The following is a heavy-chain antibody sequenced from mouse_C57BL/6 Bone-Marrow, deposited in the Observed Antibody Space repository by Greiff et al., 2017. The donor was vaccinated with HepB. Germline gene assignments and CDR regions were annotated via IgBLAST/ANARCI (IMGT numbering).Heavy chain of an antibody. V-gene: IGHV14-3*01. Sequence: EVQLQQSVAELVRPGASVKLSCTASGFNIKNTYMHWVKQRPEQGLEWIGRIDPANGNTKYAPQFQGKATITADTSSDTAYLQLSSLTSEDTASYYCARGGRRRAYGNLYDYAMDYWGQGTSVTVSS. CDR1: GFNIKNTY. CDR3: ARGGRRRAYGNLYDYAMDY. CDR2: IDPANGNT. J-gene: IGHJ4*01. D-gene: IGHD2-1*01.